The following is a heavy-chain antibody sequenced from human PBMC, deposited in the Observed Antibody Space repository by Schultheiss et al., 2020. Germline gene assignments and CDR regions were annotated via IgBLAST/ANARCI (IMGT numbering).Heavy chain of an antibody. V-gene: IGHV4-59*01. CDR2: IYFSGST. CDR3: ARENAYCSSTSCWGDAFDI. CDR1: GGSFSGYY. D-gene: IGHD2-2*01. Sequence: GSLRLSCAVYGGSFSGYYWSWIRQPPGKGLEWIGYIYFSGSTNYNPSLKSRVTISVDTSKNQFSLRLSSVTAADTAVYYCARENAYCSSTSCWGDAFDIWGQGTMVTVSS. J-gene: IGHJ3*02.